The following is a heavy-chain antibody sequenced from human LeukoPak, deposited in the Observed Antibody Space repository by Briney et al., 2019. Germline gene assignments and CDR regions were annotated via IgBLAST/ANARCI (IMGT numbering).Heavy chain of an antibody. CDR2: IYYSGST. D-gene: IGHD4-17*01. V-gene: IGHV4-39*02. CDR3: ARDFFGTALHYGGGDMDV. Sequence: PSETLSLTCTVSGGSISSSSYYWGWIRQPPGKGLEWIGSIYYSGSTYYNPSLKSRVTISVDTSKNQFSLKLSSVTAEDTAVYYCARDFFGTALHYGGGDMDVWGKGTTVTISS. J-gene: IGHJ6*03. CDR1: GGSISSSSYY.